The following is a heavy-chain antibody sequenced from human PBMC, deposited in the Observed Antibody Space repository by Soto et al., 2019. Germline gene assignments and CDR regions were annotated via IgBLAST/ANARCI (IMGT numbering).Heavy chain of an antibody. Sequence: SETLSLTCTVSGGPISSYYWSWIRQPPGKGLEWIGYIYYSGSPNYNPSLTRRVTISVDTAKIPSALKVISVTAAGTAVYYCASDNDFWGQGTLVTVSS. D-gene: IGHD3-3*01. CDR3: ASDNDF. J-gene: IGHJ4*02. CDR2: IYYSGSP. V-gene: IGHV4-59*01. CDR1: GGPISSYY.